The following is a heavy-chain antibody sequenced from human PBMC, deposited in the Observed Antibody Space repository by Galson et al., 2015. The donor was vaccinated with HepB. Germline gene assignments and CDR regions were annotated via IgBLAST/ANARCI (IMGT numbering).Heavy chain of an antibody. CDR1: GGTFSSYA. V-gene: IGHV1-69*13. J-gene: IGHJ5*02. CDR3: ARVKGRIQLWLGWFDP. Sequence: SVKVSCKASGGTFSSYAISWVRQAPGQGLEWMGGIIPIFGTANYAQKFQGRVTITADESTSTAYMELSSLRSEDTAVYYCARVKGRIQLWLGWFDPWGQGTLVTVSS. D-gene: IGHD5-18*01. CDR2: IIPIFGTA.